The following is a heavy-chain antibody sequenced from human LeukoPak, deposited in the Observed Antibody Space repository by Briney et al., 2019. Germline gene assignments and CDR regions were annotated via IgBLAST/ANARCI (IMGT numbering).Heavy chain of an antibody. CDR2: ISAYNGNT. Sequence: VSVKVSCKASGYTFTSYGISWVRQAPGQGLEWMGWISAYNGNTNYAQKLQGRVTMSTDTSTSTAYMELKSLRSDDTAVYYCARDSARPVGATGPAFDYWGQGTLVTVSS. CDR1: GYTFTSYG. V-gene: IGHV1-18*01. CDR3: ARDSARPVGATGPAFDY. D-gene: IGHD1-26*01. J-gene: IGHJ4*02.